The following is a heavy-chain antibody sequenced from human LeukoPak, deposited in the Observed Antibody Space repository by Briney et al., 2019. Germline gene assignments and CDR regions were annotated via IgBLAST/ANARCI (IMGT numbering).Heavy chain of an antibody. Sequence: PGGSLRLSCAASGFTFSSYEMNWVRQAPGKGLEWVSYISSSGNTIYYADSVKGRFTISRDNAKNSLYLHMNSLRAEDTAVYYCARAKLYYYDSSGYYSGFDYWGQGTLVTVSS. J-gene: IGHJ4*02. CDR3: ARAKLYYYDSSGYYSGFDY. V-gene: IGHV3-48*03. CDR2: ISSSGNTI. D-gene: IGHD3-22*01. CDR1: GFTFSSYE.